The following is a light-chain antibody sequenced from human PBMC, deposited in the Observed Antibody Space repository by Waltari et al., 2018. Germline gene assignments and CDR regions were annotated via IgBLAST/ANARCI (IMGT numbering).Light chain of an antibody. V-gene: IGLV2-11*02. CDR2: DVS. CDR1: SGDVGGYRY. Sequence: QSALTQPRSVSASPGRSVTISCTGTSGDVGGYRYVSWYQQHPGKAPRVIIYDVSKRPSGVLDRFSVSKSGNRASLTISGLQAEDEADYYCCSYAGTDTWVFGGGTKLTVL. CDR3: CSYAGTDTWV. J-gene: IGLJ3*02.